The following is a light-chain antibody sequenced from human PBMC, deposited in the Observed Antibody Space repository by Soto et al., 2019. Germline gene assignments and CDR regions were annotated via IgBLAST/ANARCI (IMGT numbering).Light chain of an antibody. CDR3: QQYGTSPRT. CDR2: DAS. J-gene: IGKJ1*01. CDR1: QSVSSY. Sequence: VLPQSPGTLSLSPGERATLSCRASQSVSSYLAWYQQKPGQTPRLLIYDASSRATGIPDRFSGSGSGTDFTLTISRLEPEDFAVYYCQQYGTSPRTFGQGTKVEI. V-gene: IGKV3-20*01.